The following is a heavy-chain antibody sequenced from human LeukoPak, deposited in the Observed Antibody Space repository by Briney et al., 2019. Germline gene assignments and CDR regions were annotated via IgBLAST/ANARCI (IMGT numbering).Heavy chain of an antibody. CDR2: IYSGGST. CDR1: GFTVSSNY. CDR3: AKIRAAAGGGPDY. Sequence: GSLRLSCAASGFTVSSNYMSWVRQAPGKGLEWVSVIYSGGSTYYADSVKGRFTISRDNSKNTLYLQMNSLRAEDTAVYYCAKIRAAAGGGPDYWGQGALVTVSS. V-gene: IGHV3-53*01. D-gene: IGHD6-13*01. J-gene: IGHJ4*02.